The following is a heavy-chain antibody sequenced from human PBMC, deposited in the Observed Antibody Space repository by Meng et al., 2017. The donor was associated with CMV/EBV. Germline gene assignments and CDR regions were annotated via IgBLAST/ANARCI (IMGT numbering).Heavy chain of an antibody. CDR1: GGTLSSYA. J-gene: IGHJ5*02. CDR3: ARSRAIVGARAGWFDP. V-gene: IGHV1-69*10. CDR2: IIPILGIA. Sequence: GGTLSSYAISWVRQAPGQGLEWMGGIIPILGIANYAQKFQGRVTITADKSTSTAYMELSSLRSEDTAVYYCARSRAIVGARAGWFDPWGQGTLVTVSS. D-gene: IGHD1-26*01.